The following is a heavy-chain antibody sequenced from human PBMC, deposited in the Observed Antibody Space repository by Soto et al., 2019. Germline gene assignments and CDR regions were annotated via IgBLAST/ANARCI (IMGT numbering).Heavy chain of an antibody. CDR1: GFTFSSYW. CDR3: ARDPITIFGVVIMSFAFDI. D-gene: IGHD3-3*01. V-gene: IGHV3-7*01. J-gene: IGHJ3*02. Sequence: LRLSCAASGFTFSSYWMSWVRQAPGKGLEWVANIKQDGSEKYYVDSVKGRFTISRDNAKNSLYLQMNSLRAEDTAVYYCARDPITIFGVVIMSFAFDIWGQGTMVTVSS. CDR2: IKQDGSEK.